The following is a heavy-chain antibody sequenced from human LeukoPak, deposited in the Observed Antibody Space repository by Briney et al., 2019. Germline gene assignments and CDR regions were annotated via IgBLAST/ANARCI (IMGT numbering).Heavy chain of an antibody. CDR2: IWYDGSNK. Sequence: GGSLRLSCTASGFTFSGYSMNWIRQAPGKGLEWVAVIWYDGSNKYYADSVKGRFTISRDNSKNTLYLQMNSLRAEDTAAYCCARDSTSLSYWGQGTLVTVSS. CDR3: ARDSTSLSY. V-gene: IGHV3-33*08. J-gene: IGHJ4*02. D-gene: IGHD3-16*02. CDR1: GFTFSGYS.